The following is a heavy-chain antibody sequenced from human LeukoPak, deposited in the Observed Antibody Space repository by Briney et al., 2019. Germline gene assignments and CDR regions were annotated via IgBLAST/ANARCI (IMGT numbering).Heavy chain of an antibody. J-gene: IGHJ5*02. Sequence: PSETLSLTCAVYGGSFSGNYWSWIRQHPGKGLEWIGYIYYSGSTYYNPSLKSRVTISLDTSKNQFSLKLTSVTAADTAVYYCARDRWFDPWGQGTLVTVSS. CDR1: GGSFSGNY. V-gene: IGHV4-31*11. CDR3: ARDRWFDP. CDR2: IYYSGST.